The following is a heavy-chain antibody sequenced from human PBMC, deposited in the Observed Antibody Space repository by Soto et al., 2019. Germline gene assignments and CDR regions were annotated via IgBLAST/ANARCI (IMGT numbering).Heavy chain of an antibody. V-gene: IGHV4-38-2*02. CDR1: GYSISSGYY. D-gene: IGHD2-8*01. J-gene: IGHJ5*02. CDR3: ARDGYCTNGVGRTPDNWFDP. CDR2: IYHSGST. Sequence: SETLSLTCAVSGYSISSGYYGGWIRQPPGKGLEWIGSIYHSGSTYYNPALKSRVTISVDTSKNQFSLKLSSVTAADTAVYYWARDGYCTNGVGRTPDNWFDPCGQGTLVTFPS.